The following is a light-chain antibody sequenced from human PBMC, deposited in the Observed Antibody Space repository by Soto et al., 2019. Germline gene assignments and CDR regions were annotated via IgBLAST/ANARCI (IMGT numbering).Light chain of an antibody. CDR3: CSYAGNSEV. CDR2: DVT. Sequence: QSVLTQPASVSGSPGQSIIISCTGTSSDADAYNYVSWYQHHPGKAPKLMIYDVTKRPSGVSNRFSGSKSGNTASLTISGLQPDDEADYYCCSYAGNSEVFGTGTKVTVL. V-gene: IGLV2-23*02. J-gene: IGLJ1*01. CDR1: SSDADAYNY.